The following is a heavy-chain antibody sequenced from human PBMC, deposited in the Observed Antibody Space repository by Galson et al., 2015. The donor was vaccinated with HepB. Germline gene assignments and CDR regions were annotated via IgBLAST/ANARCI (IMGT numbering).Heavy chain of an antibody. CDR2: IWYDGSNK. CDR3: ARMHDFWSGYLAY. D-gene: IGHD3-3*01. CDR1: GFTFSSYG. Sequence: SLRLSCAASGFTFSSYGMHWVRQAPGKGLEWVAVIWYDGSNKYYADSVKGRFTISRDNSKNTLYLQMNSLRAEDTAVYYCARMHDFWSGYLAYWGQGTLVTVSS. J-gene: IGHJ4*02. V-gene: IGHV3-33*01.